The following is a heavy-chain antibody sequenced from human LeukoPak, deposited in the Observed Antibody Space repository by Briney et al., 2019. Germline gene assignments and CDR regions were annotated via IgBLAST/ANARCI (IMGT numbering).Heavy chain of an antibody. J-gene: IGHJ6*01. Sequence: PSESLSLTCTVSGGSISSYYWSWIRQPPGKGLEWIGYIYYGGSTTNNPSLKGRVTISVDTSKTQFALKLSSVTAADTAVYYCARDAPRYCSGGSCFLYYYGMDVWGQGTTVTVSS. D-gene: IGHD2-15*01. V-gene: IGHV4-59*01. CDR2: IYYGGST. CDR1: GGSISSYY. CDR3: ARDAPRYCSGGSCFLYYYGMDV.